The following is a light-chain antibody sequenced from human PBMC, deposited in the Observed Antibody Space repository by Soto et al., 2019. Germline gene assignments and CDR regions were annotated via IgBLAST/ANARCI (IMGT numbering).Light chain of an antibody. CDR2: EVH. J-gene: IGLJ2*01. V-gene: IGLV2-23*02. CDR3: CSYAGSSAYVL. CDR1: SSDVGSYNL. Sequence: QSVLTQPASVSGSPGQSITISCSGTSSDVGSYNLVSWYQQHPGKAPKLMIFEVHKRPSGVSNRFSGSKSGNTASLTISGLQAEDEAHYYCCSYAGSSAYVLFGGGTKLTVL.